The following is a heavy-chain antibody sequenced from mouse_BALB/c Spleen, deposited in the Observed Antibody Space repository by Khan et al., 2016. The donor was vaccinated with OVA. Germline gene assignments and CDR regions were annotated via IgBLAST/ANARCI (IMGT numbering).Heavy chain of an antibody. J-gene: IGHJ4*01. CDR3: ARSYGSWAMDY. D-gene: IGHD1-1*01. V-gene: IGHV3-8*02. CDR2: ITYSGNM. Sequence: EVQLQESGPSLVKPSQTLSLTCSVTGYSITSGFWNWIRKFPGNKFEYLGYITYSGNMYYNPSLKSRISTIRDTSKSQYYLQLNSVTTENTATYYCARSYGSWAMDYWGQGTSVTVSS. CDR1: GYSITSGF.